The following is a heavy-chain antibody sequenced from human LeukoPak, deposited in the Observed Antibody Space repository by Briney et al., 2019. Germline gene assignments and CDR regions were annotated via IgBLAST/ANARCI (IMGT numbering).Heavy chain of an antibody. D-gene: IGHD6-13*01. CDR1: GFTLSSYA. V-gene: IGHV3-23*01. Sequence: GGSLRLSCAASGFTLSSYAMSWVRQAPGKGLEWVSAISGSGGSTYYADSVKGRFTISRDNPKNTLYMQMNSLRAEDTAVYYCAKDGSSWYVDYFDDWGQGTLVTVSS. CDR3: AKDGSSWYVDYFDD. CDR2: ISGSGGST. J-gene: IGHJ4*02.